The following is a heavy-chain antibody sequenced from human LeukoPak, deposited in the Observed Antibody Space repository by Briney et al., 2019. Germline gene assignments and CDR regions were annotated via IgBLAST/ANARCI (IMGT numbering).Heavy chain of an antibody. J-gene: IGHJ5*02. CDR3: AKAFCAYENWPPNWFDP. V-gene: IGHV3-23*01. Sequence: PGGSLRLSCAASGFTFSTFAMSWVRQAPGKGLEWVSAISGSGGGTYYADSVKGRLTISRDNSKNTLYLQMSSLRAEFTAVYYCAKAFCAYENWPPNWFDPWGQGTLVTVSS. CDR2: ISGSGGGT. D-gene: IGHD5-12*01. CDR1: GFTFSTFA.